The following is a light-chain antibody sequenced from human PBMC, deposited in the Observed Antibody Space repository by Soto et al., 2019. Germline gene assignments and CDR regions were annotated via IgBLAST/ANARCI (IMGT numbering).Light chain of an antibody. CDR3: QQSYSTPPEIT. CDR2: AAS. J-gene: IGKJ5*01. CDR1: QGISSY. V-gene: IGKV1-39*01. Sequence: DIQLTQSPSFLSASVGVRVTITCPVIQGISSYLAWYQQKPGKAPKLLIYAASTLQSGVPSRFSGSGSGTDFTLTISSLQPEDFATYYCQQSYSTPPEITFGQGTRLEIK.